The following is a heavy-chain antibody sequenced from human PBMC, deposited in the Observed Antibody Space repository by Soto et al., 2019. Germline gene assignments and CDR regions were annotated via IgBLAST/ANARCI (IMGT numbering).Heavy chain of an antibody. J-gene: IGHJ5*02. Sequence: QVQLVESGGGVVQPGRSLRLSCEVSGFSLSGYGMHWVRQAPGKGLEWVAVIWYDGTTKNYADSVKGRFTISRDSSKNTVYLQMDSLKVEDTAVYYCARDVDSTSHLNWFDPWGQGVMVTVSS. CDR3: ARDVDSTSHLNWFDP. V-gene: IGHV3-33*01. D-gene: IGHD3-22*01. CDR1: GFSLSGYG. CDR2: IWYDGTTK.